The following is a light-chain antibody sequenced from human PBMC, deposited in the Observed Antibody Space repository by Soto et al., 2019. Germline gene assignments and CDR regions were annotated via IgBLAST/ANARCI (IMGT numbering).Light chain of an antibody. V-gene: IGKV1-33*01. Sequence: DIQMTQSPSSLSASVVDRVTITCQASQDISNYLNWYQQKPGKAPKPLIYDASNLETGVPSRFSGSGSGTDFTFTISSLQPEDIATYYCQQYDNLPLTCGGGTKGDIK. CDR1: QDISNY. CDR2: DAS. CDR3: QQYDNLPLT. J-gene: IGKJ4*01.